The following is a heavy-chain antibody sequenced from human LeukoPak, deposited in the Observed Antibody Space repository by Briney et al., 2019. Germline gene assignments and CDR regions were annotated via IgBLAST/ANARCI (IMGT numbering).Heavy chain of an antibody. D-gene: IGHD3-22*01. Sequence: SETLSLTCTVSGGSISSGGYYWSWIRQHPGKGLEWIGYIYYSGSTYYNPSLKSRVTISVDTSKNQFSLKLSSVTAADTAVYYCARGGDGWCSGYYYGYFDCWGQGTLVTVSS. CDR3: ARGGDGWCSGYYYGYFDC. V-gene: IGHV4-31*03. CDR1: GGSISSGGYY. CDR2: IYYSGST. J-gene: IGHJ4*02.